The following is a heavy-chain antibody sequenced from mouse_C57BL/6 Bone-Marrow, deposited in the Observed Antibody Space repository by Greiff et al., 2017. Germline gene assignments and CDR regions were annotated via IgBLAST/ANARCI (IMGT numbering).Heavy chain of an antibody. J-gene: IGHJ2*01. V-gene: IGHV14-4*01. CDR1: GFNIKDDY. CDR2: IDPENGDT. Sequence: VKLMESGAELVRPGASVKLSCTASGFNIKDDYMHWVKQRPEQGLEWIGWIDPENGDTEYASKFQGKATITADTSSNTAYLQLSSLTSEDTAVYYCTLSSPFDYWGQGTTLTVSS. CDR3: TLSSPFDY. D-gene: IGHD1-1*01.